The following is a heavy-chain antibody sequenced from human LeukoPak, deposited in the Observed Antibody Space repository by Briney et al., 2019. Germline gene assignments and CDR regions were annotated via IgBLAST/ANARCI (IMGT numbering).Heavy chain of an antibody. Sequence: GGSPRLSCAVSGLTVNRNYMSWVRQAPGQGLEWVSVIYDNGYTYYADSVKGRFTISRDDAKSTLYLQMNSLRVEDTAVYYCTRDSYDFDSNGSVDIWGQGTMVTVSS. J-gene: IGHJ3*02. V-gene: IGHV3-53*01. CDR3: TRDSYDFDSNGSVDI. CDR1: GLTVNRNY. CDR2: IYDNGYT. D-gene: IGHD3-22*01.